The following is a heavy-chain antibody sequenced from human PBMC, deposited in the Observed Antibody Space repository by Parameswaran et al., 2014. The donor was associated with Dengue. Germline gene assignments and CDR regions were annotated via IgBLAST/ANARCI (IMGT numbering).Heavy chain of an antibody. CDR3: AREPAGDSSGYYYAGHAFDI. V-gene: IGHV4-30-4*01. CDR1: GGSISSGDYY. Sequence: ASETLSLTCTVSGGSISSGDYYWSWIRQPPGKGLEWIGYIYYSGSTYYNPSLKSRVTISVDTSKNQFSLKLSSVTAADTAVYYCAREPAGDSSGYYYAGHAFDIWGQGTMVTVSS. D-gene: IGHD3-22*01. CDR2: IYYSGST. J-gene: IGHJ3*02.